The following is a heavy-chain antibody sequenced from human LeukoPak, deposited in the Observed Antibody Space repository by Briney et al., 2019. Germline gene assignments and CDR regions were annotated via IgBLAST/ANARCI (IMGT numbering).Heavy chain of an antibody. CDR1: GFTFSTYA. CDR2: LTGSGAST. Sequence: GGSLRLSCAASGFTFSTYAMSWVRQAPGKGLEWVSTLTGSGASTYYADSVKGRFTISRDNSKTTLYLQMNSLGAEDTAVYYCAKDYFLIDYWGQGTLVTVSS. V-gene: IGHV3-23*01. D-gene: IGHD2/OR15-2a*01. J-gene: IGHJ4*02. CDR3: AKDYFLIDY.